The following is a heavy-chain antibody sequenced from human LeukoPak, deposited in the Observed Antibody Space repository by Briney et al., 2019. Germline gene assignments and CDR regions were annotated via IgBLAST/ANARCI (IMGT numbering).Heavy chain of an antibody. CDR2: ILYDGSNK. J-gene: IGHJ4*02. CDR3: AKLPLRGSPSDY. Sequence: QPGGSLRLSCAASGFTFSNYGLHWVRQAPGKGLEWLAFILYDGSNKYYGDSVKGRFTISRDNSKNTLYLQMNSLRVEDTAVYYCAKLPLRGSPSDYWGQGTLVTVSS. D-gene: IGHD1-26*01. CDR1: GFTFSNYG. V-gene: IGHV3-30*02.